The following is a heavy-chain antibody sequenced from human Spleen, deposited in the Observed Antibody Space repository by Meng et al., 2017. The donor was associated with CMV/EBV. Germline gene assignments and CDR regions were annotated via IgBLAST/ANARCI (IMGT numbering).Heavy chain of an antibody. J-gene: IGHJ6*02. V-gene: IGHV3-21*01. CDR1: GFTFSSYS. D-gene: IGHD6-13*01. Sequence: GESLKISCAASGFTFSSYSMNWVRQAPGKGLEWVSSISSTSSYIYYADSVKGRFTISRDNAKNSLYLQMNSLRAEDTAVYYCARDRLDYSTFWYRAGMDVWGQGTTVTSP. CDR2: ISSTSSYI. CDR3: ARDRLDYSTFWYRAGMDV.